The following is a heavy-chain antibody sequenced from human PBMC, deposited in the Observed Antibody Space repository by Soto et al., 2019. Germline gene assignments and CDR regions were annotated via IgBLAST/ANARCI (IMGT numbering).Heavy chain of an antibody. D-gene: IGHD5-18*01. Sequence: SETLSLTCTVSGGSISNYYWTWIRQPPGKGLEWIGYIYYSGSTNYNPSPKSRVTISVDTSKNQFSLNLSSVTDADTAVYYCARNPYTYGGFDYWGQGTPVTVSS. J-gene: IGHJ4*02. CDR1: GGSISNYY. V-gene: IGHV4-59*08. CDR2: IYYSGST. CDR3: ARNPYTYGGFDY.